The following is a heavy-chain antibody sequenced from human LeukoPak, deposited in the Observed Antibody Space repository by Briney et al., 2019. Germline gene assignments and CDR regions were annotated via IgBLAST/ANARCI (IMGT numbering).Heavy chain of an antibody. CDR2: INAGNGNT. V-gene: IGHV1-3*01. CDR1: GYTFTSYA. J-gene: IGHJ6*02. D-gene: IGHD3-22*01. CDR3: ALMEGIVVVTDLFYYGMDV. Sequence: ASVKVSCKASGYTFTSYAMHWVRQAPGQRLEWMGWINAGNGNTKYSQKFQGRVTITRDTSASTAYMELSSLRSEDTAVYYCALMEGIVVVTDLFYYGMDVWGQGTTVTVSS.